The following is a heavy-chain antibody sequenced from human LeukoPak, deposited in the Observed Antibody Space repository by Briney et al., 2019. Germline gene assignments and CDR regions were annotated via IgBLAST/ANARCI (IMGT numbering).Heavy chain of an antibody. Sequence: SETLSLTCTLSLGSISSYYWSWIRPPPGKGLEWIGYIYYSGSTNYNPSLKSRVTISVDTSKNQFSLKLSSVTAADTAVYYCARGAGYSSSFFDYWGQGTLVTVSS. J-gene: IGHJ4*02. V-gene: IGHV4-59*01. CDR3: ARGAGYSSSFFDY. D-gene: IGHD6-13*01. CDR2: IYYSGST. CDR1: LGSISSYY.